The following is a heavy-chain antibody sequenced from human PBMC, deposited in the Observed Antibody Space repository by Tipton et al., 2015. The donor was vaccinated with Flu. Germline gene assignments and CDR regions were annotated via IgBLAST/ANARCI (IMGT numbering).Heavy chain of an antibody. CDR2: IIPNSGGT. J-gene: IGHJ4*02. Sequence: QLVQSGAEVKKPGASVKVSCKASGYTFTDYFMHWVRQAPGQGLEWMGRIIPNSGGTNYAQKFQGKVTMTSDTSVSTAYMELSGLRSDDTAVYYCARDNTITSCDYWGQGTLVTVSS. D-gene: IGHD2-2*01. CDR3: ARDNTITSCDY. CDR1: GYTFTDYF. V-gene: IGHV1-2*06.